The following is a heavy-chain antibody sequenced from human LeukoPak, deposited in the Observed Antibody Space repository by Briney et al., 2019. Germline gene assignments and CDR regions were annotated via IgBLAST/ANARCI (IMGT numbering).Heavy chain of an antibody. CDR2: FDPEDGET. CDR1: GYTLTELS. D-gene: IGHD6-6*01. J-gene: IGHJ4*02. Sequence: ASVKVSCKVSGYTLTELSMHWVRQAPGKGLEWMGGFDPEDGETIYAQKFQGRVTVTEDTSTDTAYMELSSLRSEDTAVYYCATGLRGISIAARPSGDYWGQGTLVTVSS. V-gene: IGHV1-24*01. CDR3: ATGLRGISIAARPSGDY.